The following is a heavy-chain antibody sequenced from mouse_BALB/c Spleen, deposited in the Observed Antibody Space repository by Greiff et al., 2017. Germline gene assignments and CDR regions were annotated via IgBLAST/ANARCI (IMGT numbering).Heavy chain of an antibody. Sequence: EVHLVESGGGLVQPGGSLKLSCAASGFTFSSYTMSWVRQTPEKRLEWVAYISNGGGSTYYPDTVKGRFTISRDNAKNNLYLQMSSLKSEDTAMYYCARDGGYGYWYFDVWGAGTTVTVSS. D-gene: IGHD1-2*01. CDR3: ARDGGYGYWYFDV. CDR1: GFTFSSYT. V-gene: IGHV5-12-2*01. CDR2: ISNGGGST. J-gene: IGHJ1*01.